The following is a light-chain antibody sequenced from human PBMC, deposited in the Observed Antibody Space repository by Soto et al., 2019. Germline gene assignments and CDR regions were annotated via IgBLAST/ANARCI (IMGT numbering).Light chain of an antibody. CDR2: GAS. CDR1: QSVSSY. Sequence: EIVLTQSPATLSLSPGERATLSCRASQSVSSYLAWYQQRPGQAPRLLIYGASTRATGIPARFSGTGSGTDFTLTISRLEPEDFAVYYCQQFSSYPLTFGGGTRLEIK. CDR3: QQFSSYPLT. V-gene: IGKV3-11*01. J-gene: IGKJ5*01.